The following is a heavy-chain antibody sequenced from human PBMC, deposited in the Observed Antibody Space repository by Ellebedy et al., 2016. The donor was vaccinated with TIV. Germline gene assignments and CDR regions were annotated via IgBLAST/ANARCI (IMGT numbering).Heavy chain of an antibody. CDR2: IRHDGSVT. Sequence: GESLKISXAGSGFTFSSYWMTWVRQAPGKGLEWVANIRHDGSVTHYVDSVKGRFTISRDNAKNSLYLQMNSLRAEDTAVYYCARDRRTGIYEGIDYWGQGTLVTVSS. CDR3: ARDRRTGIYEGIDY. V-gene: IGHV3-7*01. D-gene: IGHD2-21*01. CDR1: GFTFSSYW. J-gene: IGHJ4*02.